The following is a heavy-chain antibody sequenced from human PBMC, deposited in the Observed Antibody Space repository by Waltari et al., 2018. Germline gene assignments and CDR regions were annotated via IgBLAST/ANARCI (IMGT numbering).Heavy chain of an antibody. V-gene: IGHV4-59*11. J-gene: IGHJ5*02. Sequence: QVQLQESGPGLVKPSETLSLTCTVSGGSISSHYWSWIRQPPGKGLEWLGYIYYSGSTNYNPSLKSRVTISVDTSKNQFSLKLSSVTAADTAVYYCASWVRDVQYCSSTSCQTHNWFDPWGQGTLVTVSS. CDR2: IYYSGST. CDR1: GGSISSHY. D-gene: IGHD2-2*01. CDR3: ASWVRDVQYCSSTSCQTHNWFDP.